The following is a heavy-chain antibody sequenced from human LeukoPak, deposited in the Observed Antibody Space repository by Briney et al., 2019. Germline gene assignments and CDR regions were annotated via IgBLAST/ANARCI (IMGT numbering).Heavy chain of an antibody. J-gene: IGHJ5*01. CDR1: GGSTSSDH. CDR2: IYYSGST. V-gene: IGHV4-39*01. D-gene: IGHD2-15*01. Sequence: PSETLSLTCTVSGGSTSSDHWGWIRQPPGQGLEWIGSIYYSGSTYYNPSLKSRVTISVDTSKNQFSLKLSSVTAADTAVYYCARQPSLSYCSSGTCWFDSWGQGTLVTVSS. CDR3: ARQPSLSYCSSGTCWFDS.